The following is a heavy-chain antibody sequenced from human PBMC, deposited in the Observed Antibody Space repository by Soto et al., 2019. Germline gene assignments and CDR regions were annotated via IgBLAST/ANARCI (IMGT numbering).Heavy chain of an antibody. J-gene: IGHJ4*02. D-gene: IGHD4-17*01. CDR2: IIPILGVT. CDR3: ARDQNAVTTHY. Sequence: QVQLVQSGAEVKKPGSSVKVSCKASGGTFSGYIFSWVRQAPGQGLEWMGRIIPILGVTSYAQKFQGRVTITADKSTSTAYMELSSLRSEDTAVYYCARDQNAVTTHYWCQGTLVTVSS. CDR1: GGTFSGYI. V-gene: IGHV1-69*08.